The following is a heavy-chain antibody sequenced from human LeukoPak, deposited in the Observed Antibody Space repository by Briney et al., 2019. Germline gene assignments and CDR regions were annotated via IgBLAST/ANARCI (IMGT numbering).Heavy chain of an antibody. CDR3: ARDRLLGDGYNDYFDY. J-gene: IGHJ4*02. Sequence: ASVKVSCKASGYTFTTYYMHWVRQVPGQGLDWLGVINSSAGSTTYAQKFQGRLTMTRDTSTSTVYMELSSLRSDDTAMYYCARDRLLGDGYNDYFDYWGQGTLVTVSS. V-gene: IGHV1-46*01. D-gene: IGHD5-24*01. CDR2: INSSAGST. CDR1: GYTFTTYY.